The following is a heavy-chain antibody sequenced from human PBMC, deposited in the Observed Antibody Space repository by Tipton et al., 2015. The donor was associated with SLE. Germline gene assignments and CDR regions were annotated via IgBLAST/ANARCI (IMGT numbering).Heavy chain of an antibody. D-gene: IGHD4/OR15-4a*01. CDR1: GFTFDDYA. J-gene: IGHJ4*02. Sequence: SLRLSCAASGFTFDDYAMHWVRRIPGKGLEWVSLISGDGNTYYADSVKGRFTVSRDTSKNSLYLQMNSLRPVDTALYYCAKEKGAPHFDYWGQGTLVTVSS. CDR2: ISGDGNT. CDR3: AKEKGAPHFDY. V-gene: IGHV3-43*02.